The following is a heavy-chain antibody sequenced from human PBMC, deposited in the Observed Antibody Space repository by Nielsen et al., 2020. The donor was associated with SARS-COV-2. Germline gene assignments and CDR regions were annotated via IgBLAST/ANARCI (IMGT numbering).Heavy chain of an antibody. CDR2: IYPGDSDT. V-gene: IGHV5-51*01. D-gene: IGHD2-2*01. CDR3: ARSRGVVPEEDYYYYMDV. Sequence: GESLKISCKGSRYSFTSYWICWVRQMPGKGLEWMGIIYPGDSDTRYSPSFQGQVTISADKSISTAYLQWSSLKASDTAMYYCARSRGVVPEEDYYYYMDVWGKGTTVTVSS. CDR1: RYSFTSYW. J-gene: IGHJ6*03.